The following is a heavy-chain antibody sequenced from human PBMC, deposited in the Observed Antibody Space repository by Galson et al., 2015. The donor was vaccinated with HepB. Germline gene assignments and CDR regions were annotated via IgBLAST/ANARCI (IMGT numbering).Heavy chain of an antibody. V-gene: IGHV1-69*13. CDR1: GGTFSSYA. Sequence: SVKVSCKASGGTFSSYAISWVRLAPGQGLEWMGGIIPIFGIANYAQKFQGRVTITADDSTSTSYMELSSLRSEDTAEYYCASPTITMFVVDSFDIWGQGTMVTVSS. CDR3: ASPTITMFVVDSFDI. J-gene: IGHJ3*02. CDR2: IIPIFGIA. D-gene: IGHD3-10*02.